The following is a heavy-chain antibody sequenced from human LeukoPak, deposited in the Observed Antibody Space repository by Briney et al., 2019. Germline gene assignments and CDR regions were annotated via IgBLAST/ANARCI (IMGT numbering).Heavy chain of an antibody. CDR1: GYTFTGYY. J-gene: IGHJ4*02. CDR3: ARDEGYSYGHGIKGVDY. CDR2: INPNSGGT. D-gene: IGHD5-18*01. V-gene: IGHV1-2*02. Sequence: ASVKVSCKASGYTFTGYYMHWVRQAPGQGLEWMGWINPNSGGTNYAQKFQGRVTMTRDTSISTAYMELSRLRSDDTAVYYCARDEGYSYGHGIKGVDYWGQGTLVTVSS.